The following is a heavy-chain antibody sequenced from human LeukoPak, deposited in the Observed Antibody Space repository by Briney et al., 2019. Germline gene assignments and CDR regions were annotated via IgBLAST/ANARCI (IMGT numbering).Heavy chain of an antibody. CDR1: GGSVSSDTYY. CDR2: IYYGGST. V-gene: IGHV4-61*01. Sequence: KPSETLSLTCTVSGGSVSSDTYYWSWIRQPPGKGLEWIGYIYYGGSTNYNPSLKSRVTISVDTSKNQFSLKLSSVTAADTAVYYCARATASRFDYWGQGTLVTASS. J-gene: IGHJ4*02. D-gene: IGHD5-18*01. CDR3: ARATASRFDY.